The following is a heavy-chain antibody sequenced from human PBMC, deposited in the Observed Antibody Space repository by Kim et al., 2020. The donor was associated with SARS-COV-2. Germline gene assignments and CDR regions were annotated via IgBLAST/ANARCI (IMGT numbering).Heavy chain of an antibody. D-gene: IGHD5-18*01. CDR3: ATDGFGTGIQPPGLDY. CDR2: FDPEDGET. CDR1: GYTLTELS. Sequence: ASVKVSCKVSGYTLTELSMHWVRQAPGKGLEWMGGFDPEDGETIYAQKFQGRVTMTEDTSTDTAYMELSSLRSEDTAVYYCATDGFGTGIQPPGLDYWGQGTLVTVSS. J-gene: IGHJ4*02. V-gene: IGHV1-24*01.